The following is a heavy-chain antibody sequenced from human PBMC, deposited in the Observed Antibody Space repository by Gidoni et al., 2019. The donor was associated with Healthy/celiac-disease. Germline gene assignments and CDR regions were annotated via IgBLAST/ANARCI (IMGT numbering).Heavy chain of an antibody. CDR3: ARRVAVGGKTFDY. V-gene: IGHV3-21*05. CDR1: GFPYSSYS. CDR2: ISSSSSYR. J-gene: IGHJ4*02. D-gene: IGHD6-19*01. Sequence: EVQLVESGGCLVKPGGSLRLSCAASGFPYSSYSMNWGRQAPGKALEWGSYISSSSSYRYYADTVKGRFTISRDNAKNSLYLQMNSLRAEDTAVYYCARRVAVGGKTFDYWGQGTMVTVSS.